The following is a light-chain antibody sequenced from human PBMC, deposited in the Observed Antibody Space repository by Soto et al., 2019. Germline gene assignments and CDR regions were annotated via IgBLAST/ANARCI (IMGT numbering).Light chain of an antibody. CDR2: NAS. J-gene: IGKJ1*01. Sequence: DIQMTQSAATLPASIGDRVTITCRASQSISNCLAWYQHKPVKSPKVLIYNASNMQSGVPSRCSGSGSGTESTLTISSQKHDDFATYYCQQYNSYSSFGQGTKVDIK. CDR1: QSISNC. V-gene: IGKV1-5*01. CDR3: QQYNSYSS.